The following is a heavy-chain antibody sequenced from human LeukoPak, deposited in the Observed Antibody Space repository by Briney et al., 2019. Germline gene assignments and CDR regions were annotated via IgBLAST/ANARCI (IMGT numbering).Heavy chain of an antibody. D-gene: IGHD2-15*01. Sequence: GGSLRLSCAASGFTFSSYAMHWVRQAPGKGLEWVAVISYDGSNKYYADSVKGRFTISRDNSKNTLYLQMNSLRAEDTAVYYCARVGYDVVVVAATPYYYYYMDVWGKGTTVTVSS. CDR2: ISYDGSNK. CDR1: GFTFSSYA. CDR3: ARVGYDVVVVAATPYYYYYMDV. V-gene: IGHV3-30*04. J-gene: IGHJ6*03.